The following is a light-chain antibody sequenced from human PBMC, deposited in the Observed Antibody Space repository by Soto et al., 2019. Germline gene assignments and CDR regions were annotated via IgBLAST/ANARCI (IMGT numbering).Light chain of an antibody. CDR2: GAS. CDR3: QHYNNWPTYT. J-gene: IGKJ2*01. CDR1: QRISSK. V-gene: IGKV3D-15*01. Sequence: IMMPQSADTSSLSAGERATSSWPGSQRISSKFAWYQQKPPQAHRLIIYGASTRATGVPARFSGSGCETAFTLTISNLQPADCVVYYCQHYNNWPTYTFCRGTKVDIK.